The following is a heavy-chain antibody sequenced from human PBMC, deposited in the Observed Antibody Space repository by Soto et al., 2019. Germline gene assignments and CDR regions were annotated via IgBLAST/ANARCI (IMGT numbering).Heavy chain of an antibody. Sequence: ASVKVSFKASGYTFTSYYMHWVRQAPGQGLEWMGIINPSGGSTSYAQKFQGRVTMTRDTSTSTVYMELSSLRSEDTAVYYCARAPTPADYYGSGSYYKYWFDPWGQGTLVTVSS. CDR2: INPSGGST. CDR1: GYTFTSYY. CDR3: ARAPTPADYYGSGSYYKYWFDP. D-gene: IGHD3-10*01. V-gene: IGHV1-46*03. J-gene: IGHJ5*02.